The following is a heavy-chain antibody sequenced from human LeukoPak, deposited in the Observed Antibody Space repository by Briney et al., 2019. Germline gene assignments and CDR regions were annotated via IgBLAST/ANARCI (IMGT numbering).Heavy chain of an antibody. CDR3: ARMDAVYYFGSRTISPGWIDP. D-gene: IGHD3-10*01. J-gene: IGHJ5*02. V-gene: IGHV4-39*07. CDR2: VYNSGGP. Sequence: NPSETLSLTCTVSGGSINRISYYWGWIRQPPGKGLEWIGSVYNSGGPYYKPSLKSRVTISIDTSGNQFSLMLNSVTAADTAVYYCARMDAVYYFGSRTISPGWIDPWGQGTLVTVSS. CDR1: GGSINRISYY.